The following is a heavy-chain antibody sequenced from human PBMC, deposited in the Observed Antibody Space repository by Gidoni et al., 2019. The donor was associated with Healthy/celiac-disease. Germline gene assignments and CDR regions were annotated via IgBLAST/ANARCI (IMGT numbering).Heavy chain of an antibody. J-gene: IGHJ4*02. CDR1: GYTFSSYS. CDR3: ARGVAAAVFDY. V-gene: IGHV3-21*01. Sequence: EVQLVESVGGLVQPGASLRLSSAASGYTFSSYSMNWVGQAPGKGLECVSSISSSSSYMYYADSVKGRFTIARDNAKNSRYLQMNSLRAEDTAVYYCARGVAAAVFDYWGQGTLVTVSS. CDR2: ISSSSSYM. D-gene: IGHD2-2*01.